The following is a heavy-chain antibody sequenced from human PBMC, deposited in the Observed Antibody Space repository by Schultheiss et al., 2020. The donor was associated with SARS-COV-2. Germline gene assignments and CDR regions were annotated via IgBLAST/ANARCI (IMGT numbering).Heavy chain of an antibody. CDR1: GGSVSSGSYY. D-gene: IGHD6-13*01. V-gene: IGHV4-61*01. CDR3: ARTDRAAAGTWHWYFDL. Sequence: SETLSLTCTVSGGSVSSGSYYWSWIRQPPGKGLEWIGYIYYSGSTNYNPSLKSRVTISVDTSKNQFSLKLSSVTAADTAVYYCARTDRAAAGTWHWYFDLWGRGTLVTVSS. CDR2: IYYSGST. J-gene: IGHJ2*01.